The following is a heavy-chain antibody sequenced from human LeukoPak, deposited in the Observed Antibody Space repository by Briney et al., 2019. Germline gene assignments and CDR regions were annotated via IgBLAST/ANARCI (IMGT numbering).Heavy chain of an antibody. V-gene: IGHV3-20*04. CDR2: INWNGGST. CDR1: GFTFDDYG. Sequence: GGSLRLSCAASGFTFDDYGMSWVRQAPGKGLEWVSGINWNGGSTGYADSVKGRSTISRDNAKNSLYLQMNSLRAEDTALYYCARDLDYYDSSGYHAAFDIWGQGTMVTVSS. J-gene: IGHJ3*02. D-gene: IGHD3-22*01. CDR3: ARDLDYYDSSGYHAAFDI.